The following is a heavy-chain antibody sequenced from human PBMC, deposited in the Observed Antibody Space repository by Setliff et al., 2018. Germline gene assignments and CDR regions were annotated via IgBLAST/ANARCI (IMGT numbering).Heavy chain of an antibody. Sequence: GASVKVSCKASGYTCTSHYMHWVRQARGLGLEWMGTINPSSGRTSYAQKFQGRVTMTRDTSTSTVYMDMSSLRSEDTAVYYCARDVFPYHYEGAFDIWGQGTMVTVSS. CDR3: ARDVFPYHYEGAFDI. CDR1: GYTCTSHY. D-gene: IGHD3-22*01. V-gene: IGHV1-46*01. CDR2: INPSSGRT. J-gene: IGHJ3*02.